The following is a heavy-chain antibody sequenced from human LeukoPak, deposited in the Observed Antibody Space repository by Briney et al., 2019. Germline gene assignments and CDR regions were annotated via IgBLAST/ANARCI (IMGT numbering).Heavy chain of an antibody. CDR1: GYTFTSYD. J-gene: IGHJ6*03. Sequence: ASVKVSCKASGYTFTSYDINWVRQATGQGLEWMGWMNPNSGNTGYAQKFQGRVTMTRNTSISTAYMELSSLRSEDTAVYYCARASVDYSNFYYYYYMDVWGKGTTGTVSS. CDR2: MNPNSGNT. V-gene: IGHV1-8*01. CDR3: ARASVDYSNFYYYYYMDV. D-gene: IGHD4-11*01.